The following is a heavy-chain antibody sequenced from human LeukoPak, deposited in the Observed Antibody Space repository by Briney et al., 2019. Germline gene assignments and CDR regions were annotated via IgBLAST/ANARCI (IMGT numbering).Heavy chain of an antibody. Sequence: SETLSLTCTVSGGSISIYYWTWIRQPPAKGLEWIGYMYHSGSTKYNPSLKSRVTISVDTSKNQFSLKLSSVTAADTAIYYCARDLGTTFDPWGQGTLVTVSS. CDR3: ARDLGTTFDP. CDR1: GGSISIYY. CDR2: MYHSGST. D-gene: IGHD1-1*01. J-gene: IGHJ5*02. V-gene: IGHV4-59*01.